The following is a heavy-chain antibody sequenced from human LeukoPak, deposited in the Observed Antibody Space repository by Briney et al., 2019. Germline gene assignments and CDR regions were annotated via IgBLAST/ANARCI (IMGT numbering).Heavy chain of an antibody. CDR3: AKDCTNYCGMDV. D-gene: IGHD2-8*01. V-gene: IGHV3-30*18. J-gene: IGHJ6*02. CDR2: VAYDGSNK. CDR1: GFTFSSYG. Sequence: PGRSLRLSCAASGFTFSSYGMHWARQAPGKGLEWMAVVAYDGSNKHYADSVQGRFTISRDNSKNTLYLQMNSLRAEDTAVYYCAKDCTNYCGMDVWGQGTTVTVSS.